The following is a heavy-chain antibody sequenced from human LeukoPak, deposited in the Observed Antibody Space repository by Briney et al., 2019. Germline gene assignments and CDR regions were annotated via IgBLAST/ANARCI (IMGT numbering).Heavy chain of an antibody. J-gene: IGHJ4*02. CDR2: ITGSSSTI. V-gene: IGHV3-48*01. Sequence: PGGSLRLSCAAFGFTFSSFSMNWVRQAPGKGLEWVSFITGSSSTIYYADSVKGRFTISRDNAKNSLYLQMNSLRAEDTAVYYCASCSSTNCYWGQGTLVTVSS. CDR3: ASCSSTNCY. CDR1: GFTFSSFS. D-gene: IGHD2-2*01.